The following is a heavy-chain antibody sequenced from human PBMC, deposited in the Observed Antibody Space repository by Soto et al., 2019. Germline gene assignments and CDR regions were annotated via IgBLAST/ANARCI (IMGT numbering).Heavy chain of an antibody. V-gene: IGHV4-59*01. CDR1: GGSISSYY. Sequence: LPETLSLTCTVSGGSISSYYWSWIRQPPGKGLEWIGYIYYSGSTNYNPSLKSRVTISVDTSKNQFSLKLSSVTAADTAVYYCAREGIAARRGYYYYYGMDVWGQGTTVTVSS. D-gene: IGHD6-6*01. CDR3: AREGIAARRGYYYYYGMDV. J-gene: IGHJ6*02. CDR2: IYYSGST.